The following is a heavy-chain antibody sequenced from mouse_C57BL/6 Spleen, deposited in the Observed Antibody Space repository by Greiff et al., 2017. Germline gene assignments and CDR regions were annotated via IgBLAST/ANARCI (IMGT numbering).Heavy chain of an antibody. CDR2: IDPSDSYT. CDR1: GYTFTSYW. CDR3: ARRGDGSSYGYFDV. V-gene: IGHV1-50*01. Sequence: QVQLQQPGAELVKPGASVKLSCKASGYTFTSYWMHWVKQRPGQGLEWIGEIDPSDSYTNYNQKFKGKATLTVDTSSRTAYMQLSSLTSEDSAVYYCARRGDGSSYGYFDVWGTGTTVTVSS. J-gene: IGHJ1*03. D-gene: IGHD1-1*01.